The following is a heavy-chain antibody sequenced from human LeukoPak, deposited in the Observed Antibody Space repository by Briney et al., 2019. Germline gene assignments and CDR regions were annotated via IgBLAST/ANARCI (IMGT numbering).Heavy chain of an antibody. CDR3: ARVLWFGEFAFDI. J-gene: IGHJ3*02. CDR2: IYTSGST. V-gene: IGHV4-59*10. CDR1: GGSFSGYY. D-gene: IGHD3-10*01. Sequence: SETLSLTCAVYGGSFSGYYWSWIRQPAGKGLEWIGRIYTSGSTNYNPSLKSRVTMSVDTSKNQFSLKLSSVTAADTAVYYCARVLWFGEFAFDIWGQGTMVTVSS.